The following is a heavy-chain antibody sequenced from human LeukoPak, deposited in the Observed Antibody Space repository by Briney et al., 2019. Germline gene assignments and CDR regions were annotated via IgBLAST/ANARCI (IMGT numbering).Heavy chain of an antibody. V-gene: IGHV3-53*01. Sequence: GRSLRLSCAASGFTVSNNYMSWVRQAPGKGLEWVSVIYSGGSTYYADSVKGRFTISRDNSKNTLYLQMNSLRAEDTAVYYCARDPTGDLDDWGQGTLVTVSS. CDR1: GFTVSNNY. CDR3: ARDPTGDLDD. J-gene: IGHJ4*02. CDR2: IYSGGST. D-gene: IGHD7-27*01.